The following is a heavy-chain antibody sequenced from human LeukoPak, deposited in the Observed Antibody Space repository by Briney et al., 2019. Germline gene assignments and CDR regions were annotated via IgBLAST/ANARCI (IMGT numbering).Heavy chain of an antibody. Sequence: PGRSLRLSCAASGFTFDDYAMHWVRQAPGKGPEWVSGISWNSGSIGYADSVKGRFTISRDNAKNSLYLQMNSLRAEDTAVYYCARDAGSAEYGDSHIDYWGQGTLVTVSS. CDR3: ARDAGSAEYGDSHIDY. D-gene: IGHD4-17*01. CDR2: ISWNSGSI. V-gene: IGHV3-9*01. J-gene: IGHJ4*02. CDR1: GFTFDDYA.